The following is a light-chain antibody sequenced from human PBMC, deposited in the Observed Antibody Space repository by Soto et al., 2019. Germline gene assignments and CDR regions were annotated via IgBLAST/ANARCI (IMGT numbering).Light chain of an antibody. CDR2: EVS. CDR3: SSYAGSNNLV. CDR1: SSDVGGY. J-gene: IGLJ2*01. V-gene: IGLV2-8*01. Sequence: QSVLTQPPSASGSPGQSVTISCTGTSSDVGGYVSWYQQHPGKAPELIIYEVSKRPSGVPDRFSGSKSGNTASLTVSGLQDEDEADYYCSSYAGSNNLVFGGGTKVTVL.